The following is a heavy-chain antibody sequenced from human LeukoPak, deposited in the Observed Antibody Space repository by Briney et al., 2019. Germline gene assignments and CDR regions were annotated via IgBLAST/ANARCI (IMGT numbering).Heavy chain of an antibody. CDR2: IYPGDSDT. J-gene: IGHJ3*02. D-gene: IGHD1-26*01. CDR1: GYNFMSKW. CDR3: ARYEGVGANDAFDI. V-gene: IGHV5-51*01. Sequence: GESLKISCKGSGYNFMSKWIGWVRQKPGQGLEWMGIIYPGDSDTRYSPSFQGQVTISADKSISTAYLQWSSLKASDTAMYYCARYEGVGANDAFDIWGQGTMVTVSS.